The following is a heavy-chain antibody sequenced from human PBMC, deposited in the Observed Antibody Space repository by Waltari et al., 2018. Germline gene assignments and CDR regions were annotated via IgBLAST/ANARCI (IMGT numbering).Heavy chain of an antibody. Sequence: EVQLVESGGGLVQPGGSLKLSCAASGFTFSGSAMHWVRQASGKGPEWVGRIRSKANSYATAYAASVKGRFTISRDDSKNTAYLQMNSLKTEDTAVYYCTRGIAAALFDYWGQGTLVTVSS. D-gene: IGHD6-13*01. CDR2: IRSKANSYAT. V-gene: IGHV3-73*02. J-gene: IGHJ4*02. CDR3: TRGIAAALFDY. CDR1: GFTFSGSA.